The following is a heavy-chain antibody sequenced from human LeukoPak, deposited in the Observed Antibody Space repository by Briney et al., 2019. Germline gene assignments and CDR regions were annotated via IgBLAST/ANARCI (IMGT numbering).Heavy chain of an antibody. D-gene: IGHD6-6*01. Sequence: PSETLSLTCTVSGGSISSYYWRWIRHPPGKGLEWIGYIYYSGTANYTPYLKSRVTISVDTSKNQFSMKLRSVTAADTAVYYCARASSSIYYYYMDVWGKGTTVTVSS. CDR2: IYYSGTA. V-gene: IGHV4-59*01. CDR3: ARASSSIYYYYMDV. CDR1: GGSISSYY. J-gene: IGHJ6*03.